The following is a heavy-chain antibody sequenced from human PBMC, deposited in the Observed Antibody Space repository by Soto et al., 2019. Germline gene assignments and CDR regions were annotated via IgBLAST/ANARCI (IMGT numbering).Heavy chain of an antibody. CDR3: ARSIPDSRGGGMDV. V-gene: IGHV4-59*01. Sequence: ETLSLTCTVSGGSITSYYWTWVRQPPGQGLEWIGYISDIGSTSYNPSLTSRVTMLVDTSKKQFSLKLSSVTEADSAVYFCARSIPDSRGGGMDVWGQGATVTVS. CDR1: GGSITSYY. CDR2: ISDIGST. D-gene: IGHD3-10*01. J-gene: IGHJ6*02.